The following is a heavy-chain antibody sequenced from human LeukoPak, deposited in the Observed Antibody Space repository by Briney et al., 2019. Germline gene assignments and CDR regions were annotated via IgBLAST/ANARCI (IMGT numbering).Heavy chain of an antibody. CDR2: IYYSGST. CDR3: ARGRTTRSSTPVGY. V-gene: IGHV4-39*07. Sequence: SETLSLTCTVSGGSISSSSYYWGWIRQPPGKGLEWIGTIYYSGSTYYNPSLKSRITISVDTSKNESSLKLSSVTAADTAVYYCARGRTTRSSTPVGYWGQGTLVTVSS. CDR1: GGSISSSSYY. J-gene: IGHJ4*02. D-gene: IGHD2-2*01.